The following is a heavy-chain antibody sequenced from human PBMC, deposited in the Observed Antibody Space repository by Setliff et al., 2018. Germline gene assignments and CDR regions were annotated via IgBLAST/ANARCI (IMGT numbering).Heavy chain of an antibody. Sequence: SETLSLTCTVSGGSISSGHYYWNWIRQPAGKGLEWIGRIYPSGGTNYNPSLKSRVTISVDTSKNHVSLKLTSVTAADTAVYYCARDLYCGGHCYQLFDSWGQGTLVTVSS. V-gene: IGHV4-61*02. CDR1: GGSISSGHYY. CDR3: ARDLYCGGHCYQLFDS. J-gene: IGHJ4*02. D-gene: IGHD2-21*02. CDR2: IYPSGGT.